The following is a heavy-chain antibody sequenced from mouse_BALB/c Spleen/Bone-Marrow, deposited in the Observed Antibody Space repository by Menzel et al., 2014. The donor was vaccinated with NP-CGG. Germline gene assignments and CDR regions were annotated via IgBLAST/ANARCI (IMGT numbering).Heavy chain of an antibody. CDR2: INPGSSTI. V-gene: IGHV4-2*02. CDR3: ARSAYYALDY. Sequence: VQLQQSGGGLVQPGGSLNLSCAASGFDFSRYWMSWARQAPGKGQEWIGEINPGSSTINYTPSLKGKFIISRDNAKNTLYLQMSKVRSEDTALYYCARSAYYALDYWGQGTSVTVSS. CDR1: GFDFSRYW. J-gene: IGHJ4*01.